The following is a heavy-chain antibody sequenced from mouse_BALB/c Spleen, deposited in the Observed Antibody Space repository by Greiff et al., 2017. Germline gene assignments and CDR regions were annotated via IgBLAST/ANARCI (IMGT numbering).Heavy chain of an antibody. CDR3: ARGSYGLYAMDY. CDR1: GYTFTDYA. V-gene: IGHV1S137*01. CDR2: ISTYYGDA. D-gene: IGHD1-1*02. Sequence: VQVVESGAELVRPGVSVKISCKGSGYTFTDYAMHWVKQSHAKSLEWIGVISTYYGDASYNQKFKGKATMTVDKSSSTAYMELARLTSEDSAIYYCARGSYGLYAMDYWGQGTSVTVSS. J-gene: IGHJ4*01.